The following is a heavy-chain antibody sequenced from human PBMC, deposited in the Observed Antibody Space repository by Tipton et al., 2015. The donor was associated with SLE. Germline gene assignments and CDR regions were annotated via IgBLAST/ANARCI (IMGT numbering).Heavy chain of an antibody. J-gene: IGHJ4*02. Sequence: GLVKPSQTPSLTCAISGDSVSSNTVAWNWIRQSPSRGLEWLGRTYYRSVWYNDYAASVKSRITVNPDTAKNQFSLQLNSVTPEDTAVYYCSRGRNSGFDLWGQGTLVTVSS. V-gene: IGHV6-1*01. D-gene: IGHD1-26*01. CDR2: TYYRSVWYN. CDR1: GDSVSSNTVA. CDR3: SRGRNSGFDL.